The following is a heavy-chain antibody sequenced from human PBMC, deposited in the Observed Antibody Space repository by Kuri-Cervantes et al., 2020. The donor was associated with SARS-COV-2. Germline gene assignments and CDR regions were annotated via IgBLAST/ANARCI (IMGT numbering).Heavy chain of an antibody. J-gene: IGHJ3*02. V-gene: IGHV3-30-3*01. Sequence: GGSLRLSCAASGFTFSSYAMHWVRQAPGKGLEWVAVISYDGSNKYYADSVKGRFTISRDNSKNTLYLQMNSLRAEDTAVYYCARGQGGGYYHAFDIWGQGTMVTVSS. CDR1: GFTFSSYA. CDR3: ARGQGGGYYHAFDI. D-gene: IGHD3-22*01. CDR2: ISYDGSNK.